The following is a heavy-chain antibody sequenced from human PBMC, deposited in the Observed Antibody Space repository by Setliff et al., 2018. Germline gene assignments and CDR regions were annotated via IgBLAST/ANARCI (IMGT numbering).Heavy chain of an antibody. CDR1: GLTFGTTS. CDR3: AREASGNNFWSPYSYMDV. V-gene: IGHV3-64*02. Sequence: GSLRLSCAASGLTFGTTSMHWVRQAPGKGLEYVSAISSNGDRTYYGDSVKGRFTISRDNSKNTLYLQMGSLRPEDMAVYFCAREASGNNFWSPYSYMDVWGKGTTVTVS. CDR2: ISSNGDRT. D-gene: IGHD3-3*01. J-gene: IGHJ6*03.